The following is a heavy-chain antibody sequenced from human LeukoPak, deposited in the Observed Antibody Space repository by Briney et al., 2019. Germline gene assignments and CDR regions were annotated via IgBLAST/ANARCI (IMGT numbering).Heavy chain of an antibody. CDR2: IYTSGST. Sequence: SQTLSLTCTVSGGSISSGSYYWSWIRQPAGKGLEWIGRIYTSGSTNYNPSLKSRVTISVDTSKNQFSLKLSSVTAADTAVYYCARRPCYYGSGSYYYYYMDVWGKGTTVTVSS. J-gene: IGHJ6*03. D-gene: IGHD3-10*01. CDR1: GGSISSGSYY. CDR3: ARRPCYYGSGSYYYYYMDV. V-gene: IGHV4-61*02.